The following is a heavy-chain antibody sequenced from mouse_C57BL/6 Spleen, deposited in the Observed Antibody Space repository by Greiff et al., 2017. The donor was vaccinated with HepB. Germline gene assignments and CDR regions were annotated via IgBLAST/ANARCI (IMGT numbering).Heavy chain of an antibody. CDR2: IRLKSDNYAT. D-gene: IGHD2-4*01. CDR3: TFYCEDYFDY. J-gene: IGHJ2*01. Sequence: EVKLMESGGGLVQPGGSMKLSCVASGFTFSNYWMNWVRQSPEKGLEWVAQIRLKSDNYATHYEVSVKVRFTISRDDSKSSVYLQMNNLRAADTGIYCCTFYCEDYFDYWGQGTTLTVSS. V-gene: IGHV6-3*01. CDR1: GFTFSNYW.